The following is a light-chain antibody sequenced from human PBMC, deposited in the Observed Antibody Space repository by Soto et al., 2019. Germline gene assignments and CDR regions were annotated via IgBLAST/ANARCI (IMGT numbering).Light chain of an antibody. V-gene: IGKV1-33*01. CDR1: QGINNL. CDR2: DAS. Sequence: IPMTQSPSSLCESXGDRVTITCRTRQGINNLLARYQQRPGXAPEIXIYDASNLEAGVTSRFRGSGYGKDFNLTISRLQPEDIATYECQQYENLPTFGQGTRLEIK. CDR3: QQYENLPT. J-gene: IGKJ5*01.